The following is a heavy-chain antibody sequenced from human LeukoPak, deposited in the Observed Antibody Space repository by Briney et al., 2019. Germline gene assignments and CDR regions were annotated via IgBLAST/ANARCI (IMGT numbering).Heavy chain of an antibody. V-gene: IGHV3-30*02. CDR2: IRYDGSNK. CDR3: AKDGNYYDSSIYHVDY. CDR1: GFTFSTYG. D-gene: IGHD3-22*01. Sequence: GGSLRLSCAASGFTFSTYGMHWVRQAPGKGLEWVAFIRYDGSNKYYADSVKGRFTISRDNSKNTLYLQMNSLRAEDTAVYYCAKDGNYYDSSIYHVDYWGQGTLVTVSS. J-gene: IGHJ4*02.